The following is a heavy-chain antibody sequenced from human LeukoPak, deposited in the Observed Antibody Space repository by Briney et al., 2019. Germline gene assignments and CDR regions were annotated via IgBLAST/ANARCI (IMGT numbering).Heavy chain of an antibody. Sequence: SETLSLTCTVCSCSISSYYWSWLRKPAGKGLEWLGRIDTSGNTNYKPLLKSRVTMSVDTSKNQFSLKLSSVTAADTAVYYCARVSSSWYQDWYFDLWGRGTLVTVSS. CDR3: ARVSSSWYQDWYFDL. D-gene: IGHD6-13*01. J-gene: IGHJ2*01. CDR1: SCSISSYY. V-gene: IGHV4-4*07. CDR2: IDTSGNT.